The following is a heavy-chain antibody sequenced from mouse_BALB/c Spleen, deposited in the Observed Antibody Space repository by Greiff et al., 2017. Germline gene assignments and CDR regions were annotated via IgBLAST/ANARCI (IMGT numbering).Heavy chain of an antibody. CDR2: ISSGGSYT. J-gene: IGHJ2*01. Sequence: EVQGVESGGGLVKPGGSLKLSCAASGFTFSSYAMSWVRQTPEKRLEWVATISSGGSYTYYPDSVKGRFTISRDNAKNTLYLQMSSLRSEDTAMYYCARRRHFDYWGQGTTLTVSS. CDR1: GFTFSSYA. CDR3: ARRRHFDY. V-gene: IGHV5-9-3*01.